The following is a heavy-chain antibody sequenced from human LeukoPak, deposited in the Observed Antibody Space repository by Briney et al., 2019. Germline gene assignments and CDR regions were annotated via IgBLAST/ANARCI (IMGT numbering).Heavy chain of an antibody. J-gene: IGHJ4*02. V-gene: IGHV3-23*05. CDR3: ARGGIAAAGPLDS. CDR1: GFTFSAYA. D-gene: IGHD6-13*01. CDR2: IGSDNKP. Sequence: TGGSLRLSCEASGFTFSAYAMTWVRQAPGKGLEWVSSIGSDNKPHYSESVKGRFAISRDNSKSMLFLQLNSLRAEDTALYYGARGGIAAAGPLDSWGQGTLVSASS.